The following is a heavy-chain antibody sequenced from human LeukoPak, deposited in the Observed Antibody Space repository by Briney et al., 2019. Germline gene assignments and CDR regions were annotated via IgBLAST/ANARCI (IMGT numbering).Heavy chain of an antibody. D-gene: IGHD5-24*01. CDR3: ARTFVSGDGYKVGYFDY. CDR1: GFTFSNSY. Sequence: GGSLRLSCAASGFTFSNSYMSWVRQAPGKGLEWVSLIYPSGNIYYADSVKGRFTISRDNFKNTLFLQMNSLRAEDTAIYYCARTFVSGDGYKVGYFDYWGQGTLVTVSS. J-gene: IGHJ4*02. V-gene: IGHV3-53*01. CDR2: IYPSGNI.